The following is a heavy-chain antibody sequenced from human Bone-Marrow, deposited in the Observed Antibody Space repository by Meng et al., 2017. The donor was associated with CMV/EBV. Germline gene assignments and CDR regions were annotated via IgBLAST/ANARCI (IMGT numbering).Heavy chain of an antibody. CDR3: ARTHCSSTSCSNYYYYGMDV. CDR1: GYTFTSYA. CDR2: INPSGGST. Sequence: ASVKVSCKASGYTFTSYAMHWVRQAPGQRLEWMGIINPSGGSTSYAQKFQGRVTMTRDTSTSTVYMELSSLRSEDTAVYYCARTHCSSTSCSNYYYYGMDVWGQGTMVTVSS. J-gene: IGHJ6*02. D-gene: IGHD2-2*01. V-gene: IGHV1-46*01.